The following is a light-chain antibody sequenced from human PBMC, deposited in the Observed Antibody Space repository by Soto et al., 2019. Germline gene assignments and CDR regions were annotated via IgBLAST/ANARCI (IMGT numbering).Light chain of an antibody. CDR2: GAS. CDR3: QQYGSSPPT. CDR1: QSISRY. J-gene: IGKJ1*01. Sequence: ILFTPSPGTLSLSPGERTTLSCRASQSISRYLAWYQQKPGQGPRLLIYGASSRATGIPDRFSGSGSGTDFTLTINRLEPEDFALYYCQQYGSSPPTFGQGTKVDIK. V-gene: IGKV3-20*01.